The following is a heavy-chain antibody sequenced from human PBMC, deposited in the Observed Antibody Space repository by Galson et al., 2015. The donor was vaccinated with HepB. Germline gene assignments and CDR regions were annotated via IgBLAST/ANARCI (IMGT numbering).Heavy chain of an antibody. V-gene: IGHV3-73*01. CDR1: GFTFSGSA. CDR3: TSPSYWWYFDL. CDR2: IRSKANSYAT. Sequence: SLRLSCAASGFTFSGSAMHWVRQASGKGLEWVGRIRSKANSYATAYAASVKGRFTISRGDSKNTAYLQMNSLKTEDTAVYYCTSPSYWWYFDLWGRGTLVTVSS. J-gene: IGHJ2*01. D-gene: IGHD2-15*01.